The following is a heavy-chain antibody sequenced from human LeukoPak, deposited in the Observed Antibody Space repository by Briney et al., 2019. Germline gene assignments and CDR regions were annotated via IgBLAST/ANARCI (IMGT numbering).Heavy chain of an antibody. J-gene: IGHJ6*02. CDR3: AREGETVDYYYYGMDV. Sequence: GGSLRLSCAASGFTFSGYSMNWVRQAPGKGLEWVSSISSGSSYIYYADSVKGRFTISRDNAKNSLYLQMNSLRAEDTAVYYCAREGETVDYYYYGMDVWGQGTTVTVSS. V-gene: IGHV3-21*01. CDR2: ISSGSSYI. CDR1: GFTFSGYS. D-gene: IGHD2-21*01.